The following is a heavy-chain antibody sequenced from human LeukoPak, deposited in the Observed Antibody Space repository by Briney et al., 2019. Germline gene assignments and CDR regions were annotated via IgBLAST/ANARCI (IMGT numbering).Heavy chain of an antibody. CDR1: GGSFSGYY. Sequence: SETLSLTCAVYGGSFSGYYWSWIRQPPGKGLEWIGEVNHSGSTNYNPSLKGRATISVDTSKNQFSLSLNSVTAADTAVYYCVRESDWLFDHWGQGTLVTVSS. V-gene: IGHV4-34*01. CDR2: VNHSGST. CDR3: VRESDWLFDH. D-gene: IGHD3-9*01. J-gene: IGHJ4*02.